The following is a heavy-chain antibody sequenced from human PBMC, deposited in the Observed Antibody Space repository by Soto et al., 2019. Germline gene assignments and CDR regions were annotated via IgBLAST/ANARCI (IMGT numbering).Heavy chain of an antibody. J-gene: IGHJ4*02. CDR2: IYSGGTT. V-gene: IGHV3-66*04. D-gene: IGHD3-22*01. CDR1: GFTVSTKY. Sequence: EVQLVESGGGLVQPGGSLRLSCAASGFTVSTKYMTWVRQAPGKGLEWVSVIYSGGTTYYADSVKGRFTISRDNSKNTLYLQINSLRAEDTAVYYCARHDSSGYYYGYYFDYWGQGTLVTVSS. CDR3: ARHDSSGYYYGYYFDY.